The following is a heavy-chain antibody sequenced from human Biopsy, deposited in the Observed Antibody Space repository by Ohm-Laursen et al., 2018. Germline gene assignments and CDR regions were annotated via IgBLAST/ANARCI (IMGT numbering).Heavy chain of an antibody. J-gene: IGHJ6*02. CDR3: ARDPIVGSKADGMDV. V-gene: IGHV3-33*01. D-gene: IGHD1-26*01. Sequence: SLRLSCAASGFTFSVYAVHWVRQAPGKGLEWVPIIWYDGSNEYYADSVKGRFTISRDNSKNTVFLQMSSLRAEDTGVYYCARDPIVGSKADGMDVWGQGTTVTVSS. CDR2: IWYDGSNE. CDR1: GFTFSVYA.